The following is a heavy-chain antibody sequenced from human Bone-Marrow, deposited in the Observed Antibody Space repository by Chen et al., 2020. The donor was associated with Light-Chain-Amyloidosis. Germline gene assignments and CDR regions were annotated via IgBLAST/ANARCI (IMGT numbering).Heavy chain of an antibody. V-gene: IGHV4-39*06. CDR1: GGSISSSSYY. J-gene: IGHJ4*02. CDR3: ARATATYYDFWSGYYSFDY. CDR2: IYYSGST. Sequence: RLQLQESGPGLVKPSETLSLTCTVSGGSISSSSYYWGWIRQPPGKGLEWIGSIYYSGSTYYNPSLKSRVTISVDTSKNQFSLKLSSVTAADTAVYYCARATATYYDFWSGYYSFDYWGQGTLVTVSS. D-gene: IGHD3-3*01.